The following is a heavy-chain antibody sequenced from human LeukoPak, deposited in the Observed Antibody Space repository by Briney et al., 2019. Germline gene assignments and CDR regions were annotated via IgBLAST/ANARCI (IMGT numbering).Heavy chain of an antibody. CDR2: ITSGGGST. CDR1: GFTFSSYA. Sequence: PGGSLRLSCAASGFTFSSYAMNWVRQAPGKGLEWVSAITSGGGSTYDADSVKGRFTISRDNSKNTLYLQMNSLRAEDTAAYPCASREPRGRFHPWGQRTLVTVSS. V-gene: IGHV3-23*01. J-gene: IGHJ5*02. CDR3: ASREPRGRFHP. D-gene: IGHD1-26*01.